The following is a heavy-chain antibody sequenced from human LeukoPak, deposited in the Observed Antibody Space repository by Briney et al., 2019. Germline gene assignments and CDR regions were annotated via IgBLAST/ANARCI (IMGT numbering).Heavy chain of an antibody. Sequence: GGSLRLSCAASGFTFSSYAMNWVRQAPGKGLEWVSGISWNNGSIGYADSVKGRFTISRDNAKNSRYLQMDSLRAEATALYYCAKDIAGRHYYYYYYGMDVWGQGTTVTVSS. CDR2: ISWNNGSI. V-gene: IGHV3-9*01. CDR3: AKDIAGRHYYYYYYGMDV. CDR1: GFTFSSYA. D-gene: IGHD6-13*01. J-gene: IGHJ6*02.